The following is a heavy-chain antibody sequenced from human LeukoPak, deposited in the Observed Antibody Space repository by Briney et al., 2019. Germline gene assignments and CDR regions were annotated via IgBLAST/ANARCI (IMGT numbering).Heavy chain of an antibody. J-gene: IGHJ4*02. D-gene: IGHD4-17*01. Sequence: PGGSLRPSCAASGFTFSSYAMHWVRQAPGKGLEGWAVISYDGSNKYYADSVKGRFTISRDNSKNTLYLQMNSLRAEDTAVYYCARGRHYGAPWDYFDYWGQGTLVTVSS. V-gene: IGHV3-30-3*01. CDR2: ISYDGSNK. CDR1: GFTFSSYA. CDR3: ARGRHYGAPWDYFDY.